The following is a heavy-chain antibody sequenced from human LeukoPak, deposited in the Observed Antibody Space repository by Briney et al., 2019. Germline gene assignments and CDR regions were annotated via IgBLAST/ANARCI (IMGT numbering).Heavy chain of an antibody. CDR1: GYGFTTHG. Sequence: ASVKVSCKASGYGFTTHGISWVRQAPGQGLEWLGWISGYSGKTNSAQNLQGRVTMTTDTSTSTAYMELRNLRSDDTAVYYCARDDGYGWWGSYWGQGTLVTVSS. J-gene: IGHJ4*02. CDR2: ISGYSGKT. CDR3: ARDDGYGWWGSY. V-gene: IGHV1-18*01. D-gene: IGHD6-19*01.